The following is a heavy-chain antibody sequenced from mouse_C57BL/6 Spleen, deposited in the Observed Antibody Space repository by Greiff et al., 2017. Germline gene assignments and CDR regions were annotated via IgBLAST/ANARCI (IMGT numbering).Heavy chain of an antibody. CDR2: IDPSDSYT. Sequence: QVQLQQPGAELVMPGASVKLSCKASGYTFTSYWMHWVKQRPGQGLEWIGEIDPSDSYTNYNQKFKGKSTLTVDKSSSTAYMQLSSLTSEDSAVYYCARVMVGYGYFDYWGQGTTRTVSS. CDR3: ARVMVGYGYFDY. D-gene: IGHD2-2*01. V-gene: IGHV1-69*01. J-gene: IGHJ2*01. CDR1: GYTFTSYW.